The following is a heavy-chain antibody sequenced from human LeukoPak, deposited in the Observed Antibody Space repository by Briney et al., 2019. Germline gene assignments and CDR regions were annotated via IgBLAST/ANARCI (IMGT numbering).Heavy chain of an antibody. CDR1: EFIFSDYW. D-gene: IGHD3-10*01. J-gene: IGHJ5*01. CDR3: ARDNGGWFDS. Sequence: GGSLKLSCVASEFIFSDYWMSWVRQAPGKGLEWVANIKQGGREEKYVGSVKGRFAISRDDAKSTLYLQMGSLSGDDTAVYYCARDNGGWFDSWGRGTLVIVSS. CDR2: IKQGGREE. V-gene: IGHV3-7*03.